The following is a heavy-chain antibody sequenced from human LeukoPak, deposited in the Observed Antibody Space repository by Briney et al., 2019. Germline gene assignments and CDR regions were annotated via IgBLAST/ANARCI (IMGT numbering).Heavy chain of an antibody. Sequence: GGSLRLSCAASGFSFSEHGMHWVRQAPGKGPEWVTVTWYDGSNNHYADSVKGRFTISRDNAKNSLHLQMNSLREEDTAVYYCARRSVAGTWDFDYWGQGTLVTVSS. J-gene: IGHJ4*02. CDR3: ARRSVAGTWDFDY. D-gene: IGHD6-19*01. CDR1: GFSFSEHG. CDR2: TWYDGSNN. V-gene: IGHV3-33*01.